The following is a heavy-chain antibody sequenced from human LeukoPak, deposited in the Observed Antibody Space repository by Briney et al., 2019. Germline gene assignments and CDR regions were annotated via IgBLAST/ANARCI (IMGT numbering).Heavy chain of an antibody. CDR2: IWPSGST. D-gene: IGHD2-21*01. V-gene: IGHV4-4*08. J-gene: IGHJ4*02. CDR1: GGSISSYY. CDR3: ARKGPEHLPTYFDH. Sequence: SETLSLTCTVSGGSISSYYGSWIRQPPGKGLEWIGYIWPSGSTNYNPSLSGRVAISLDKSRNHFTLMVTAVTAADTAFYYCARKGPEHLPTYFDHWGRGILVTVSS.